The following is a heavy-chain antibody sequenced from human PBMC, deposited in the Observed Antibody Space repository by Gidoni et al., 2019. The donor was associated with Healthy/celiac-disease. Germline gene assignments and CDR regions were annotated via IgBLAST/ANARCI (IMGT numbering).Heavy chain of an antibody. CDR3: ASRYSSSWYPHIGYYYGMDV. CDR1: GGSISSSSYY. CDR2: IYYSGST. V-gene: IGHV4-39*07. D-gene: IGHD6-13*01. Sequence: QLQLQESGPGLVKPSETLSLTCTVSGGSISSSSYYWGWIRQPPGKGLEWIGSIYYSGSTYYNPSLKSRVTISVDTSKNQFSLKLSSVTAADTAVYYCASRYSSSWYPHIGYYYGMDVWGQGTTVTVSS. J-gene: IGHJ6*02.